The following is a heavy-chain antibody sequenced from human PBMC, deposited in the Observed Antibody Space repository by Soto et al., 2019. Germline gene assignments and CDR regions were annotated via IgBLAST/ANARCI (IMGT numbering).Heavy chain of an antibody. V-gene: IGHV4-30-2*05. Sequence: SETLSLTCAVSGGSISSGGYSWSWIRQPPGKGLEWIGYIYYSGSTYYNPSLKSRVTISVDTSKNQFSLKLSSVTAADTAVYYCARRAYDFWSGPGYYYGMDVWGQGTPVTVSS. CDR2: IYYSGST. CDR1: GGSISSGGYS. CDR3: ARRAYDFWSGPGYYYGMDV. D-gene: IGHD3-3*01. J-gene: IGHJ6*02.